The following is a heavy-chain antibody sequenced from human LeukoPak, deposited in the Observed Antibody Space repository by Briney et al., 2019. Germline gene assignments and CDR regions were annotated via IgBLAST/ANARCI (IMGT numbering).Heavy chain of an antibody. D-gene: IGHD3-3*01. Sequence: ASVKVSCKASRYTFTGYYVHWVRQAPGQGLEWMGWINPNSGGTNYAQKFQGRVTMTRDTSISTAYMELSRLRSDDTAVYYCASGLGYDFWSGYGDWGQGTLVTVSS. J-gene: IGHJ4*02. CDR2: INPNSGGT. CDR1: RYTFTGYY. CDR3: ASGLGYDFWSGYGD. V-gene: IGHV1-2*02.